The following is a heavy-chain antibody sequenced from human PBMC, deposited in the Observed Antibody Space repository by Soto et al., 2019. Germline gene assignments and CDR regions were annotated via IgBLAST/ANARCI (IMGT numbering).Heavy chain of an antibody. J-gene: IGHJ3*02. Sequence: ASVKVSCKASGYTLTSYDINWVRQATGQGLEWMGWMNPNSGNTGYAQKFQGRVTMTRNTSISTAYMELSSLRSEDTAVYYCARGDIVATMGAFDIWGQGTMVTVSS. CDR1: GYTLTSYD. CDR2: MNPNSGNT. D-gene: IGHD5-12*01. V-gene: IGHV1-8*01. CDR3: ARGDIVATMGAFDI.